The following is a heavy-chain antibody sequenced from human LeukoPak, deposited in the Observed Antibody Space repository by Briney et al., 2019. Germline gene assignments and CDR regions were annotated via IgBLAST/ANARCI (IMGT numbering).Heavy chain of an antibody. J-gene: IGHJ4*02. D-gene: IGHD5-12*01. Sequence: PGGSLRLSCAASGFTFSSYWMTWVRQAPGKGLEWVANRNQDASEKNYVDSVKGRFTISRDNAKNSLYLEMNSLRAEDTAVYYCARYWDIVHTMGSRFDYWGQGTLVTVSS. CDR1: GFTFSSYW. V-gene: IGHV3-7*01. CDR2: RNQDASEK. CDR3: ARYWDIVHTMGSRFDY.